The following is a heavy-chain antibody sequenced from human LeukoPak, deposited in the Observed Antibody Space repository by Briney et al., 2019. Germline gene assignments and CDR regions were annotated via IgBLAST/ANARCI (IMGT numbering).Heavy chain of an antibody. CDR2: ISSSGSTI. D-gene: IGHD1-26*01. CDR1: GFTFSDYY. J-gene: IGHJ6*03. V-gene: IGHV3-11*01. CDR3: ARDERSNYYYYYYMDV. Sequence: GGSLRLSCAASGFTFSDYYMSWIRQAPGKGLEWVSYISSSGSTIYYADSVKGRFTISRDNAKNSLYLQMNSLRAEDTAVYYCARDERSNYYYYYYMDVWGKGTTVTVSS.